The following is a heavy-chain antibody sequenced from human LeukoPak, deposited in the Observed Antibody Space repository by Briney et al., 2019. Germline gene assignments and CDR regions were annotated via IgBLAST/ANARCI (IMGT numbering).Heavy chain of an antibody. CDR2: VKSKTDGGTT. D-gene: IGHD3-22*01. CDR1: GFTFSNAW. J-gene: IGHJ3*02. Sequence: GGSLRLSCAASGFTFSNAWMSWVRQAPGKGLEWVGRVKSKTDGGTTDYAAPVKGRFTISRDDSKNTLYLQMNSLKTEDTAVYYCTTYYYYDSSGYYYWDAFDIWGQGTMVTVSS. V-gene: IGHV3-15*01. CDR3: TTYYYYDSSGYYYWDAFDI.